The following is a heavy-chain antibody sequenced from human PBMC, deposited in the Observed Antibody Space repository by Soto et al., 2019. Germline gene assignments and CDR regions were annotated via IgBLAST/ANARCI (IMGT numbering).Heavy chain of an antibody. D-gene: IGHD3-16*02. J-gene: IGHJ3*02. V-gene: IGHV4-34*01. CDR3: ARVYDYVWGSYRYSQYAFEI. Sequence: TETLSLTCAVYGGSFSGYYWSWIRQPPGKGLEWIGEINHRGSTNYNPSLKSRVTISVDTSKNQFSLKLSSVTAADTAVYYCARVYDYVWGSYRYSQYAFEIWGQGKMVTV. CDR2: INHRGST. CDR1: GGSFSGYY.